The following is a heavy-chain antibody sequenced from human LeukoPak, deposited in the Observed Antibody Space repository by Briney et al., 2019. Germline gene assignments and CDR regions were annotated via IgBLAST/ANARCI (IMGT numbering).Heavy chain of an antibody. Sequence: ASVKVSCKASGFTFTSYDINWVRQAPGQGLEWMGWTNPNSGNTRYAQKVQGRITMTRDTSISTAYVELSSLRSEDTAVYYCARGPTLVRGVIMPDSVGGMDVWGQGTTVTVSS. CDR2: TNPNSGNT. CDR1: GFTFTSYD. D-gene: IGHD3-10*01. CDR3: ARGPTLVRGVIMPDSVGGMDV. J-gene: IGHJ6*02. V-gene: IGHV1-8*01.